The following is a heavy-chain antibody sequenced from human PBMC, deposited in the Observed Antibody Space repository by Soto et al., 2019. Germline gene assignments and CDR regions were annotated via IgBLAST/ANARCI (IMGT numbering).Heavy chain of an antibody. CDR2: IIPIFGTA. V-gene: IGHV1-69*13. CDR3: ARDRGYDILTGSLAKISAFDI. Sequence: SVKVSCKASGGTFSSYAISWVRQAPGQGLEWMGGIIPIFGTANYAQKFQGRVTITADESTSAAYMELSSLRSEDTAVYYCARDRGYDILTGSLAKISAFDIWGQGTMVTVSS. D-gene: IGHD3-9*01. CDR1: GGTFSSYA. J-gene: IGHJ3*02.